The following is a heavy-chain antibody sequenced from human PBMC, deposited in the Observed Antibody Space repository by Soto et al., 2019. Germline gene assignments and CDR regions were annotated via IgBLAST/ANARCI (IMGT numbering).Heavy chain of an antibody. J-gene: IGHJ1*01. CDR1: GFTFSSYG. V-gene: IGHV3-30*18. CDR2: ISYDGSNK. D-gene: IGHD3-22*01. CDR3: AKDEYYDSSGYYSYDFQH. Sequence: QVQLVESGGGVVQPGRSLRLSCAASGFTFSSYGMHWVRQAPGKGLEWVAVISYDGSNKYYADSVKGRFTISRDNSKNTLYLQMNSLRAEDTAVYYCAKDEYYDSSGYYSYDFQHWGQGTLVTVSS.